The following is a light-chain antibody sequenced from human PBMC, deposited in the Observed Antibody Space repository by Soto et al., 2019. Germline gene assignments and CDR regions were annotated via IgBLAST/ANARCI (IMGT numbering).Light chain of an antibody. V-gene: IGLV2-14*01. CDR2: EVS. CDR1: SSDFGDSRD. CDR3: SSYTSGSTWV. J-gene: IGLJ3*02. Sequence: QSVLTQPASVSGSPGQSITISCTGTSSDFGDSRDVSWYQHHPGKAPKVIIFEVSDRPSGVSNRFSGSKSGNTASLTISGLQAEDEDDYYCSSYTSGSTWVFGGGTKVTVL.